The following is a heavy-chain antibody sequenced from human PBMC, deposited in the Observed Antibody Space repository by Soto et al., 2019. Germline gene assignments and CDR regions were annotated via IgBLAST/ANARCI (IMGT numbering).Heavy chain of an antibody. CDR2: ISAHNGNT. Sequence: QVHLVQSGAEVKKPGASVKVSCKGSGYTFTSYGITWVRQAPGQGLEWMGWISAHNGNTDYAQKLQGRVTVPRDTSTSPADMELRSVRSDDTAVYDWARGRYGDYWGQGDLVTVSS. V-gene: IGHV1-18*01. CDR3: ARGRYGDY. J-gene: IGHJ4*02. CDR1: GYTFTSYG. D-gene: IGHD1-1*01.